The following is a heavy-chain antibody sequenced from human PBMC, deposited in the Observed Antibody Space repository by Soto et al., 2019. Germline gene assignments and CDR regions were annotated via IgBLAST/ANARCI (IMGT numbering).Heavy chain of an antibody. D-gene: IGHD6-13*01. CDR2: IRSSSSNI. CDR1: GFTFITYS. V-gene: IGHV3-48*01. Sequence: EVQLVESGGGLVQPGGSLRLSCAASGFTFITYSMNWVRQAPGKGLEWVSYIRSSSSNIYYADSVKGRFTISRDNAKNSLYLQMNSLRAEDTAVYYCARDQETIAAAGTMSPWGQGTLVTVSS. J-gene: IGHJ5*02. CDR3: ARDQETIAAAGTMSP.